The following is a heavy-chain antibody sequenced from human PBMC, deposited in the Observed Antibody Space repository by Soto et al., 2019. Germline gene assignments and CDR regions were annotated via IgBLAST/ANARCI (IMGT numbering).Heavy chain of an antibody. CDR2: IYYSGST. CDR1: GGSVSSGSYY. V-gene: IGHV4-61*01. Sequence: QVQLQESGPGLVKPSETLSLTCTVSGGSVSSGSYYWSWIRQPPGKGLEWIGYIYYSGSTNYNPSLKSRITISVDTSKNQFSLKLSSVTAADTAVYYCARDHSDNYVGWFDPWGQGTLVTVSS. CDR3: ARDHSDNYVGWFDP. D-gene: IGHD4-4*01. J-gene: IGHJ5*02.